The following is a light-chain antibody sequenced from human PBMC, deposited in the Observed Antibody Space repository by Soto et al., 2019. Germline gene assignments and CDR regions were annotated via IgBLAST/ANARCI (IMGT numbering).Light chain of an antibody. CDR2: EVS. J-gene: IGLJ2*01. Sequence: QSALTQPASVSGSPGQSITISCTGTSSDVGSYNLVSWYQQHPGKAPKLMIYEVSKRRSGVSNRFSGSKSGNTASLTISGLQAEDEADYYCCLYVVSSTYLVFGGGTKLTVL. CDR1: SSDVGSYNL. CDR3: CLYVVSSTYLV. V-gene: IGLV2-23*02.